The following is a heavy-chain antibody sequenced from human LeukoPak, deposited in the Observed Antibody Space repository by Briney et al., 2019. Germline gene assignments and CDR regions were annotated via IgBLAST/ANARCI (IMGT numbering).Heavy chain of an antibody. Sequence: SETLSLTCTVSGGSINSSSYYWGWIRQPPGKGLEWIGSIYYSGSTYYNPSLKSRVTISVDTSKNQFSLKLSSVTAADTAVYYCARLQELDPPDRPFTIFGVVIDYWGQGTLVTVSS. CDR2: IYYSGST. J-gene: IGHJ4*02. CDR1: GGSINSSSYY. V-gene: IGHV4-39*01. CDR3: ARLQELDPPDRPFTIFGVVIDY. D-gene: IGHD3-3*01.